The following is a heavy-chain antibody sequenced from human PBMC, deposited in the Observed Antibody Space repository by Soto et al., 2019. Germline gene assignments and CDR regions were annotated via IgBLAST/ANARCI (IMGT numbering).Heavy chain of an antibody. CDR3: AKDTYYHDSSGYYVFDY. CDR1: GFTFSNAW. CDR2: ISHDGSNK. J-gene: IGHJ4*02. D-gene: IGHD3-22*01. V-gene: IGHV3-30*18. Sequence: GGSLRLSCAASGFTFSNAWMNWVRQAPGKGLEWVAVISHDGSNKNYADSVKGRFTISRDNSKNTLYLQMNSLRAEDTAVYYCAKDTYYHDSSGYYVFDYWGQGTLVTVSS.